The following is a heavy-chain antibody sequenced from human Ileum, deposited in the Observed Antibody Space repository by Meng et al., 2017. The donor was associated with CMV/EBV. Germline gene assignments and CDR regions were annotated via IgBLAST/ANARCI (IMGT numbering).Heavy chain of an antibody. CDR2: INPNSGGT. J-gene: IGHJ4*02. Sequence: KASGYTFTGYYMHWVRQARRQGLEWMRWINPNSGGTNYAQKFQGWVTMTRDTSISTAYMELSRLRSDDTAVYYCARAAAAGTGFGDYWGQGTLVTVSS. CDR1: GYTFTGYY. CDR3: ARAAAAGTGFGDY. V-gene: IGHV1-2*04. D-gene: IGHD6-13*01.